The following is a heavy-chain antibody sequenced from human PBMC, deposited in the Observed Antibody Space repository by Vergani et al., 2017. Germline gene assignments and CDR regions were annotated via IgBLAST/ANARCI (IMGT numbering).Heavy chain of an antibody. CDR3: ARGKGVVQLWYPSWYFDL. CDR2: IYYSGST. J-gene: IGHJ2*01. CDR1: GGSISSGDYY. D-gene: IGHD5-18*01. V-gene: IGHV4-30-4*08. Sequence: QVQLQESGPGLVKPSQTLSLTCTVSGGSISSGDYYWSWIRQPPGKGLEWIGYIYYSGSTYYNPSLKSRVTISVDTSKNQFSLKLSSVTAADTAVYYCARGKGVVQLWYPSWYFDLWGSGTLVTVSS.